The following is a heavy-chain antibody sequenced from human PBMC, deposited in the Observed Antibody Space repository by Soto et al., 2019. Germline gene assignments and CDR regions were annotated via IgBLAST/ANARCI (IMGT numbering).Heavy chain of an antibody. V-gene: IGHV1-69*13. CDR1: GGTFSSYA. Sequence: GSSVKVSCKASGGTFSSYAISWVRQAPGQGLEWMGGIIPIFGTANYAQKFQGRVTITADESTSTAYMELSSLRSEDTAVYYCARSSSFDSSGPYDAFDIWGQGTMVTFSS. J-gene: IGHJ3*02. D-gene: IGHD3-22*01. CDR3: ARSSSFDSSGPYDAFDI. CDR2: IIPIFGTA.